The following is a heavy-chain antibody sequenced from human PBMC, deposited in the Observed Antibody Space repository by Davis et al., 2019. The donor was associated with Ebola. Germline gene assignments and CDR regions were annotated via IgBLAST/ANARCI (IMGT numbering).Heavy chain of an antibody. CDR1: GLRFSDSS. J-gene: IGHJ4*02. D-gene: IGHD3-16*01. V-gene: IGHV3-73*01. Sequence: GGSLRLSCAVSGLRFSDSSMPWVRQAPGKGLEWVVRITVRADNYATEYLDSVKGRFTISRDDSKMTAYLQMNSLRTEDTAVYYCSRADWGTTNYFDYWGQGTLVTVSS. CDR3: SRADWGTTNYFDY. CDR2: ITVRADNYAT.